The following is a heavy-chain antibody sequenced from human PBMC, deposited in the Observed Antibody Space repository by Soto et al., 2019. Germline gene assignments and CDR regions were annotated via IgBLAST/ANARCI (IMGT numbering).Heavy chain of an antibody. J-gene: IGHJ4*02. D-gene: IGHD6-19*01. CDR3: ARCPSGWYEVPKDY. Sequence: ASVKVSCKASGYTFTSYGISWVRQAPGQGLEWMGWISAYNGNTNYAQKLQGRVTMTTDTSTSTAYMELRSLRSDDTAVYYCARCPSGWYEVPKDYWGQGALVTVSS. CDR2: ISAYNGNT. CDR1: GYTFTSYG. V-gene: IGHV1-18*04.